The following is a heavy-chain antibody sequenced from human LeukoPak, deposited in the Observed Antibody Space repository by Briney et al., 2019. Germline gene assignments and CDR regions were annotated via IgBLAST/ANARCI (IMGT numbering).Heavy chain of an antibody. CDR2: MNPNSGNT. J-gene: IGHJ3*02. Sequence: ASVKVSCKASGYTFTSYDINWVRQATGQGLEWMGWMNPNSGNTGYAQKFQGRVTMTRNTSISTAYMELSSLRSEDTAVYYCASISSAKDAFDIWGQGTMVTVSS. V-gene: IGHV1-8*01. CDR3: ASISSAKDAFDI. CDR1: GYTFTSYD.